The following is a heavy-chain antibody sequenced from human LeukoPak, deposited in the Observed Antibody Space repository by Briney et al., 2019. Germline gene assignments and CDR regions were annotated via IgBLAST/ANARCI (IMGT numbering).Heavy chain of an antibody. J-gene: IGHJ4*02. V-gene: IGHV3-23*01. CDR3: AKDSNSGYDSYYFDY. D-gene: IGHD5-12*01. Sequence: PGGSLRLSCAASGFTFSSYAMSWVRQAPGKGLEWVSAISVSAGSTYYADSVKGRFTISRDNSKNTLYLQMNSLRAEDTAVYYCAKDSNSGYDSYYFDYWGQGTLVTVSS. CDR1: GFTFSSYA. CDR2: ISVSAGST.